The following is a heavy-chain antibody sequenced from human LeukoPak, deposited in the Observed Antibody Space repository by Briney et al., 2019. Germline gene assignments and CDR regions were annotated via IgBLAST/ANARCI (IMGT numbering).Heavy chain of an antibody. D-gene: IGHD6-13*01. CDR2: IHPNSGGT. J-gene: IGHJ4*02. Sequence: ASVKVSCKASGYTFTDYYMNWVRQAPGQGLEWMGWIHPNSGGTNYQGRVTMTRDTSISTAYMELSRLTFDDTAVYYCGRKSAAGKTSEFDYWGQGTLVTVSS. V-gene: IGHV1-2*02. CDR1: GYTFTDYY. CDR3: GRKSAAGKTSEFDY.